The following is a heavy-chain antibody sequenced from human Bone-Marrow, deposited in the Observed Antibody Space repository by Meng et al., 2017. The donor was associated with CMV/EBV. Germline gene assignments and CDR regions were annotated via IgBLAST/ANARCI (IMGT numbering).Heavy chain of an antibody. CDR2: IIPIFGTA. CDR1: GGTFSSYA. J-gene: IGHJ4*02. CDR3: AREGQYYYDSSGSFDY. Sequence: SVKVSCKASGGTFSSYAISWVRQAPGQGLEWMGGIIPIFGTANYAQKFQGRVTITTDESTSTAYMELSSLRSEDTAVYYCAREGQYYYDSSGSFDYWGQGTRVTGYS. V-gene: IGHV1-69*05. D-gene: IGHD3-22*01.